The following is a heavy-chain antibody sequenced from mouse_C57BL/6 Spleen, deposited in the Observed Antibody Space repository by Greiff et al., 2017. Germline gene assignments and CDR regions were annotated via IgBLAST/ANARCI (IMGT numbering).Heavy chain of an antibody. J-gene: IGHJ2*01. CDR3: ARRAEGYFDY. V-gene: IGHV5-12*01. Sequence: DVKLVESGGGLVQPGGSLKLSCAASGFTFSDYYMYWVRQTPEKRLEWVAYISNGGGSTYYPDTVKGRFTISRDNAKNTLYLQMSRLKSEDTAMYYCARRAEGYFDYWGQGTTLTVST. CDR2: ISNGGGST. CDR1: GFTFSDYY.